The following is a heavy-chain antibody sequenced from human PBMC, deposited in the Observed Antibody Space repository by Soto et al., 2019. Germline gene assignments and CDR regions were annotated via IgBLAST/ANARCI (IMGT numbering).Heavy chain of an antibody. Sequence: QVQLVESGGGLVKPGGSLRLSCAASGFTLSDYYMTWIRQAPGKGLEWVSDISISGTTIHYAASVRGRFTSSRDNAKNSLWLQTSTLRAEDTAVYYCARFRGDGYYNVWGQGTLVTVSS. CDR2: ISISGTTI. J-gene: IGHJ4*02. V-gene: IGHV3-11*01. CDR1: GFTLSDYY. CDR3: ARFRGDGYYNV. D-gene: IGHD3-9*01.